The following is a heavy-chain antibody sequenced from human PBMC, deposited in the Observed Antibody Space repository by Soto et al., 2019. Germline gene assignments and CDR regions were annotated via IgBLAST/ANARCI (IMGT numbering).Heavy chain of an antibody. CDR2: ISAYNGNT. Sequence: ASVKVSCKASGYTFTSYGISWVRQAPGQGLEWMGWISAYNGNTNYAQKLQGRVTMTTDTSTSTAYMELRSLRSDDTAVYYCARTDTIYGDYDYYFDYWGQGTLVTVSS. V-gene: IGHV1-18*01. J-gene: IGHJ4*02. CDR1: GYTFTSYG. CDR3: ARTDTIYGDYDYYFDY. D-gene: IGHD4-17*01.